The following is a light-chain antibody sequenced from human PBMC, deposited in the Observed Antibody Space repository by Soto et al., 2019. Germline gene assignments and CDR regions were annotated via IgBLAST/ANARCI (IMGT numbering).Light chain of an antibody. CDR3: LQYHDYWA. CDR1: QSLSSW. J-gene: IGKJ1*01. V-gene: IGKV1-5*01. CDR2: VAS. Sequence: DIQMTQSPSALSASVGDRFTITCRASQSLSSWLAWYQQKPGKAPKRLMHVASTLESGVPSRFSGSGSGTEFTLTLRSLHPDDSATYYCLQYHDYWAFGPGTQVAI.